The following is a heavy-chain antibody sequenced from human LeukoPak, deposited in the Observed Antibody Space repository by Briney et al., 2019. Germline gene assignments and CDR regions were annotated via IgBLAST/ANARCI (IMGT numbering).Heavy chain of an antibody. CDR1: GFTFSSYG. CDR2: ISGSGGST. CDR3: AKDGYYYDSSGYYGGIDY. V-gene: IGHV3-23*01. J-gene: IGHJ4*02. Sequence: GGTLRLSCAASGFTFSSYGMSWVRQAPGKGLEWVSAISGSGGSTYYADSVKGRFTISRDNSKNTLYLQMNSLRAEDTAVYYCAKDGYYYDSSGYYGGIDYWGQGTLVTVSS. D-gene: IGHD3-22*01.